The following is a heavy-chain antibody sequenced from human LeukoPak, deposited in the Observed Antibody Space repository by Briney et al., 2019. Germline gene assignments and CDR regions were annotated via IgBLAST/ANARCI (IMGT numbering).Heavy chain of an antibody. CDR3: ARGPYCSGGSCRFDY. CDR2: ISSSSSAI. V-gene: IGHV3-48*04. Sequence: GGSLRLSCAASGFTFSSYSMNWVRQAPGKGLEWVSYISSSSSAIYYADSVKGRFTISRDNAKNSLYLQMNSLGAEDTAVYYCARGPYCSGGSCRFDYWGQGTLVTVSS. D-gene: IGHD2-15*01. J-gene: IGHJ4*02. CDR1: GFTFSSYS.